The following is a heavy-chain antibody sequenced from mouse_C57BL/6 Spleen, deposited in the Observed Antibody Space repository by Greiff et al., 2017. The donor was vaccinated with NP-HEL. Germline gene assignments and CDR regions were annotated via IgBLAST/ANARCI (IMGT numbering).Heavy chain of an antibody. Sequence: EVKLMESGGGLVKPGGSLKLSCAASGFTFSSYAMSWVRQTPEKRLEWVATISDGGSYTYYPDNVKGRFTISRDNAKNNLYLQMRHLKSEDTAMYYCARDGARGLGRNFDYWGQGTTLTVSS. CDR2: ISDGGSYT. D-gene: IGHD4-1*01. CDR1: GFTFSSYA. CDR3: ARDGARGLGRNFDY. V-gene: IGHV5-4*01. J-gene: IGHJ2*01.